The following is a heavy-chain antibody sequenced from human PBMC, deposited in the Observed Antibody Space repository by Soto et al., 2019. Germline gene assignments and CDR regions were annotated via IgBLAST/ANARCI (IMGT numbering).Heavy chain of an antibody. CDR3: ARVSYGDYYFDS. V-gene: IGHV3-7*03. Sequence: EVQLVESGGGLVQPGGSLRLSCAASGFSFTNYWMSWVRQAPGKGLEWVANIKQDGSEKYYVDSVKGRFTISRDNAKNSLYLQMNSLRAEDTAVYYCARVSYGDYYFDSWGQGTLVTVSS. CDR1: GFSFTNYW. CDR2: IKQDGSEK. D-gene: IGHD4-17*01. J-gene: IGHJ4*02.